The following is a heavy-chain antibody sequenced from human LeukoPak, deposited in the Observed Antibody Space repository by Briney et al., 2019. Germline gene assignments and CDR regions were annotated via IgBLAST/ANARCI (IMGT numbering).Heavy chain of an antibody. J-gene: IGHJ4*02. D-gene: IGHD1-26*01. Sequence: GGSLRLSCAASGFTVSSNYMSWVRQAPGKGLEWVSVIYSSGSTYYADSVKGRFTISRDNSKNTLHLQMNTLRAEDTAVYYCARDSGSSEYYFDYWGQGTLVTVSS. V-gene: IGHV3-53*01. CDR2: IYSSGST. CDR1: GFTVSSNY. CDR3: ARDSGSSEYYFDY.